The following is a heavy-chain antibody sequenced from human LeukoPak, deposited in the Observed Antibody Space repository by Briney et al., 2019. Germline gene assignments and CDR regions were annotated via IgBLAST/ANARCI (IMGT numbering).Heavy chain of an antibody. CDR1: GGSIRSSYYY. D-gene: IGHD3-22*01. CDR3: ARDPREYYYDS. J-gene: IGHJ4*02. V-gene: IGHV4-39*07. CDR2: IYDSGST. Sequence: PSETLSLTCTVSGGSIRSSYYYWGWIRQPPGKGLEWIGSIYDSGSTNYNPSLKSRVTISVDTSKNQFSLKLSSVTAADTAVYYCARDPREYYYDSWGQGTLVTVSS.